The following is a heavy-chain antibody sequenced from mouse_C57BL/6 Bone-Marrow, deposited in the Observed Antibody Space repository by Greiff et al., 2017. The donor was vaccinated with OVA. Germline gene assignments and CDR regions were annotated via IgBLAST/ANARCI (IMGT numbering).Heavy chain of an antibody. V-gene: IGHV7-1*01. J-gene: IGHJ1*03. D-gene: IGHD1-1*01. CDR3: ARDAGLLRGGYFDV. CDR2: SRNKANDYTT. CDR1: GFTFSDFY. Sequence: EVMLVESGGGLVQSGRSLRLSCATSGFTFSDFYMEWVRQAPGKGLEWIAASRNKANDYTTEYSASVKGRFIVSRDTSQSILYLQMNALRAEDTAIYYCARDAGLLRGGYFDVWGTGTTVTVSS.